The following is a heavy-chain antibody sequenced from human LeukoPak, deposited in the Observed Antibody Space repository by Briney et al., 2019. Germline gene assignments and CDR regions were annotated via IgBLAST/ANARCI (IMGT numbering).Heavy chain of an antibody. CDR1: GYTFTNYG. CDR3: ARDRPRVVVVPAAMLDYYYYGMDV. D-gene: IGHD2-2*01. V-gene: IGHV1-18*04. Sequence: ASVKVSCKASGYTFTNYGIGWVRQAPGQGLEWMGWISAYNGDTKYAQNLQGRVTLTTDTSTSTAYMELRSLNSDDTAVYYCARDRPRVVVVPAAMLDYYYYGMDVWGKGTTVTVSS. CDR2: ISAYNGDT. J-gene: IGHJ6*04.